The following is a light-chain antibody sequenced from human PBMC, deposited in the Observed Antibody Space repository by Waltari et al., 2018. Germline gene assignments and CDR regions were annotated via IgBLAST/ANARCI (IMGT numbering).Light chain of an antibody. CDR2: GAS. J-gene: IGKJ4*01. Sequence: EIVLTQSPVTLSSSPGERATLSCRASQSISSSLVWYQQKPGQPPRLLIFGASGRATGIPDRFSFSGSGTEFTLTISRLEPEDFAVYYCQQYDSSLLTFGQVTKV. CDR3: QQYDSSLLT. V-gene: IGKV3-20*01. CDR1: QSISSS.